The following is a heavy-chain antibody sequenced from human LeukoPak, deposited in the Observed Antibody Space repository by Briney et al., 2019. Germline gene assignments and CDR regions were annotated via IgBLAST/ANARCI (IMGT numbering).Heavy chain of an antibody. D-gene: IGHD3-9*01. V-gene: IGHV4-61*02. J-gene: IGHJ5*02. CDR3: ARDWSDYDILTGYGGSNWFDP. CDR1: GGSISSGSYY. CDR2: IYTSGST. Sequence: PSQTLSLTCTVSGGSISSGSYYWSWIRQPAGKGLEWIGRIYTSGSTNYNPSLKSRVTISVDTSKNQFSLKLSSVTAADTAVYYCARDWSDYDILTGYGGSNWFDPWGQGTLVTVPS.